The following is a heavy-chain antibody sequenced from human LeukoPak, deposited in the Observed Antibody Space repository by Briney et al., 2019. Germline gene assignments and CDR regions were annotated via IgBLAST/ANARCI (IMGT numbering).Heavy chain of an antibody. D-gene: IGHD6-19*01. J-gene: IGHJ4*02. Sequence: GGSLRLSCAASGFTFSSYSMNRVRQAPGKGLEWVSSISSSSSYIYYADSVKGRFTISRDNAKNSLYLQMNSLRAEDTAVYYCARDHGLPVAPPGVDYWGQGTLVTVSS. V-gene: IGHV3-21*01. CDR3: ARDHGLPVAPPGVDY. CDR1: GFTFSSYS. CDR2: ISSSSSYI.